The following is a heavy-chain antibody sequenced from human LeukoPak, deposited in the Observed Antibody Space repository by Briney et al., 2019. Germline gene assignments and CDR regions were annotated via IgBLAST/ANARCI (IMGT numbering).Heavy chain of an antibody. CDR3: AKDYVEATIKWGFDY. Sequence: GGSLRLSCAASSWVRQAPGKGLEWVSCISGGTTYYADSRKGRFTISRDNSENTLYLQMDSLRAEDTAVYYCAKDYVEATIKWGFDYWGQGTLVTVSS. V-gene: IGHV3-38-3*01. D-gene: IGHD5-12*01. J-gene: IGHJ4*02. CDR2: ISGGTT.